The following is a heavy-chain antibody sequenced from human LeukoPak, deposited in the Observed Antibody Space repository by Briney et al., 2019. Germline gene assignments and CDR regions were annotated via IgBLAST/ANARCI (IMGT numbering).Heavy chain of an antibody. Sequence: PSETLSLTCAVYGGSFSGYYWSWIRQPPGKGLEWIGEINHSGSTNYNPSLKSRVTISVDTSKNQFSLKLSSVTAADTAVYYCARAQFWSGYQFDYWGQGTLVTVSS. CDR1: GGSFSGYY. CDR2: INHSGST. D-gene: IGHD3-3*01. CDR3: ARAQFWSGYQFDY. J-gene: IGHJ4*02. V-gene: IGHV4-34*01.